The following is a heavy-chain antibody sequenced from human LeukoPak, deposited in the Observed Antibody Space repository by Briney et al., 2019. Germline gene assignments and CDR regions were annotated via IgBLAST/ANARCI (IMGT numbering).Heavy chain of an antibody. Sequence: PGGSLRLSCAASGFTFSTYSMNWVRQAPGKGLEWVSSTSSSSTYIYYADSVQGRFTISRDSAKNSPYLQMNSLRAEGTAVYYCARGGRGTYFDYFDYWGQGTLVTVSS. D-gene: IGHD1-26*01. CDR1: GFTFSTYS. CDR3: ARGGRGTYFDYFDY. CDR2: TSSSSTYI. V-gene: IGHV3-21*01. J-gene: IGHJ4*02.